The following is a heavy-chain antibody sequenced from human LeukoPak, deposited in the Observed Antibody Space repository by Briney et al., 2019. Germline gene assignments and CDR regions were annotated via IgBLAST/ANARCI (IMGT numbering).Heavy chain of an antibody. V-gene: IGHV1-2*02. D-gene: IGHD1-14*01. CDR2: INPNSGGT. J-gene: IGHJ4*02. CDR3: ARDHSETPFDY. Sequence: VRXAPXQGLEWMGWINPNSGGTNYAQKFQGRVTMTRDTSISTAYMELSRLRSDDTAVYYCARDHSETPFDYWGQGTLVTVSS.